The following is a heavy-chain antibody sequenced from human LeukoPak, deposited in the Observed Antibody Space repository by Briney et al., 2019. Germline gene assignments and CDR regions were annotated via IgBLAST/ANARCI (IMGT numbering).Heavy chain of an antibody. J-gene: IGHJ3*02. CDR3: ARDIPIFEAFDI. D-gene: IGHD3-3*01. Sequence: ASVKVSCKVSGYTLTELSMHWVRQAPGKGLEWMGGFDPEDGETIYAQKFQGRVTMTRDTSISTAYMELSRLRSDDTAVYYCARDIPIFEAFDIWGQGTMVTVSS. CDR2: FDPEDGET. V-gene: IGHV1-24*01. CDR1: GYTLTELS.